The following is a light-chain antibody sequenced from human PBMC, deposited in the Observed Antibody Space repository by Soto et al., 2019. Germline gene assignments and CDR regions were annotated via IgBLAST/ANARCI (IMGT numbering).Light chain of an antibody. CDR1: QSISSW. CDR3: QQYHSYSPWT. V-gene: IGKV1-5*01. Sequence: DIQMTQSPSTLSASVGDRVPITCRASQSISSWLAWYQQKPGKAPKLLIFDASSLESGVPSRFSGSGSGTEFALSISGLQPDDIATYYCQQYHSYSPWTFGQGTKVEIK. J-gene: IGKJ1*01. CDR2: DAS.